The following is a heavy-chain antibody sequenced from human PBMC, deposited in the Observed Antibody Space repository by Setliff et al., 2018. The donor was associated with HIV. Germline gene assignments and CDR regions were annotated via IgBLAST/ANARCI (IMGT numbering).Heavy chain of an antibody. CDR3: ARSTTAD. CDR1: GYTFTEYY. CDR2: IYPNTGGT. Sequence: ASVKVSCKASGYTFTEYYIHWVRQAPGQGLEWMGWIYPNTGGTNYAQKFQGRVTMTRDTSISAAYMELSRLRSDDTALYYCARSTTADWGQGTMVTVSS. J-gene: IGHJ4*02. V-gene: IGHV1-2*02. D-gene: IGHD4-17*01.